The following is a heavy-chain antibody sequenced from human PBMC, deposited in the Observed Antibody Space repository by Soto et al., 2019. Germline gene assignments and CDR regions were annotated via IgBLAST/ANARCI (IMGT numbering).Heavy chain of an antibody. CDR3: ARALGWYYDILTGPDY. D-gene: IGHD3-9*01. J-gene: IGHJ4*02. V-gene: IGHV1-18*01. CDR2: ISAYNGNT. CDR1: GYTFTSYG. Sequence: ASVKVSCKASGYTFTSYGISWVRQAPGQGLEWMGWISAYNGNTNYTQKLQGRVTMTTDTSTSTAYMELRSLRSDDTAVYYCARALGWYYDILTGPDYWGQGTLVTVSS.